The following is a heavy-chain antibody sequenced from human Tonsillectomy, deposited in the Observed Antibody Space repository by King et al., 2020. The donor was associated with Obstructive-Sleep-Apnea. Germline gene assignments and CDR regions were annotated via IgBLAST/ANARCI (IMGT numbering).Heavy chain of an antibody. D-gene: IGHD6-6*01. CDR3: ARDTYSSSSPYFDY. Sequence: VQLVESGGGLVQPGGSLRLSCAASGFTFSSYSMNWVRQAPGKWLELVSYMSSSSRTIFYADSVKGRFTISSDNAKNPLYLQIYSLRAEDTAVYYCARDTYSSSSPYFDYWGQGTLVTVSS. CDR2: MSSSSRTI. CDR1: GFTFSSYS. J-gene: IGHJ4*02. V-gene: IGHV3-48*04.